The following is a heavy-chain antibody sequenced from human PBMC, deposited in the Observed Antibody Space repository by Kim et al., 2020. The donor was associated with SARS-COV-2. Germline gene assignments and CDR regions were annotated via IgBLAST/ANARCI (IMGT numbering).Heavy chain of an antibody. Sequence: GGSLRLSCAASGFTFSSYSMNWVRQAPGKGLEWVSYISSSSSTIYYADSVKGRFTISRDNAKNSLYLQMNSLRDEDTAVYYCASGPVLRYFDLYYYGMDVWGQGTTVTVSS. D-gene: IGHD3-9*01. V-gene: IGHV3-48*02. CDR2: ISSSSSTI. J-gene: IGHJ6*02. CDR3: ASGPVLRYFDLYYYGMDV. CDR1: GFTFSSYS.